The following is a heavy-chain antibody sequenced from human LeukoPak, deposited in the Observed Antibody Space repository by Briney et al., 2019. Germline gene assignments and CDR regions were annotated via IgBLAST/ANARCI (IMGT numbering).Heavy chain of an antibody. Sequence: SETLSLTCTVSGGSISSYYWSWIRQPPGKGLEWIGYIYYSGSTNYNPSLKSRVTISVDTSKNQFSLELSSVTAADTAVYYCARALGGYSGYDYAYWGQGTLVTVSS. D-gene: IGHD5-12*01. CDR3: ARALGGYSGYDYAY. CDR1: GGSISSYY. V-gene: IGHV4-59*01. CDR2: IYYSGST. J-gene: IGHJ4*02.